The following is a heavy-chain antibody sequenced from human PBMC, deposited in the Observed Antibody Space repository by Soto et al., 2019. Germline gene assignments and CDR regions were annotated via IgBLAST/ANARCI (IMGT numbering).Heavy chain of an antibody. D-gene: IGHD5-12*01. CDR3: ARDSGYDSSEYFQH. J-gene: IGHJ1*01. Sequence: LSLTCAASGFTVSSNYMSWVRQAPGKGLEWVSVIYSGGSTYYADSVKGRFTISRDNSKNTLYLQMNSLRAEDTAVYYCARDSGYDSSEYFQHWGQGTLVTVSS. CDR1: GFTVSSNY. V-gene: IGHV3-66*01. CDR2: IYSGGST.